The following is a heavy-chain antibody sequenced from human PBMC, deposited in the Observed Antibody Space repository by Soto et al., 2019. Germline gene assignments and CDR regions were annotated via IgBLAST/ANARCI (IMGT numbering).Heavy chain of an antibody. D-gene: IGHD1-26*01. J-gene: IGHJ4*02. CDR2: ISSDGSNK. CDR3: ARADDVGSDCDLGY. CDR1: GFTFSSHA. Sequence: QVQLVESGGGVVQPGRSLRLSCAVSGFTFSSHAMHWVRQAPGKGLEWVALISSDGSNKYYADSVKGRFTTSRDNSKNVMYLQMNSLRVEDTSVYYWARADDVGSDCDLGYWGQGALVTVSS. V-gene: IGHV3-30-3*01.